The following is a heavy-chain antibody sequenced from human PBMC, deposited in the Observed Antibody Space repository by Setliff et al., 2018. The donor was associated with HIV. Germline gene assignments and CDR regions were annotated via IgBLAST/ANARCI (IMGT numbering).Heavy chain of an antibody. V-gene: IGHV4-31*03. CDR3: ATSPAGEILGSRPFYFDY. CDR1: GDSINSGNYY. J-gene: IGHJ4*02. Sequence: PSETLSLTCTVSGDSINSGNYYWSWIRQHPGKGLEWIGYIYYSGSTYYSPSLKSRVTISEDTSKNQFSLKMRSVTAEDTAVYYCATSPAGEILGSRPFYFDYWGQGTLVTVSS. CDR2: IYYSGST. D-gene: IGHD3-10*01.